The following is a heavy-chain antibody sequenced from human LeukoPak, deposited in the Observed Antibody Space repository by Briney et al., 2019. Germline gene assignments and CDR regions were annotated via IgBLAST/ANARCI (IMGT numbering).Heavy chain of an antibody. J-gene: IGHJ5*02. CDR3: ARYSSSSGWFDP. Sequence: SETLSLTCAVYGGSFSEYYWSWIRQPPGKGLEWIGCINYGGTTHYDPSLKSRVTIYVDTSKNQFSLKVTSVTAADTAVYYCARYSSSSGWFDPWGQGTLVTVSS. CDR1: GGSFSEYY. D-gene: IGHD6-6*01. CDR2: INYGGTT. V-gene: IGHV4-34*01.